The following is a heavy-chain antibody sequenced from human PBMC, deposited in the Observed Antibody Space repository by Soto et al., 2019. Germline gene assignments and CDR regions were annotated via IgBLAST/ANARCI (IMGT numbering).Heavy chain of an antibody. CDR2: IAVGSGYT. J-gene: IGHJ4*02. D-gene: IGHD2-8*01. Sequence: SVKVSCKASGFTFTSSAFQWVRQARGQRLEWIGWIAVGSGYTNYAQRFQDRVTLTRDMSTATTYMELSRLTSEDTAIYYCAADATAWQQMVPSDYCGQRTLVTVSS. V-gene: IGHV1-58*01. CDR1: GFTFTSSA. CDR3: AADATAWQQMVPSDY.